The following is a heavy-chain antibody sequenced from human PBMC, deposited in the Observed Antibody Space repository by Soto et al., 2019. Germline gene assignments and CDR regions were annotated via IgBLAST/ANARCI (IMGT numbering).Heavy chain of an antibody. D-gene: IGHD6-19*01. CDR3: AKGFSSGWYFFDY. CDR2: LSSTGGTT. Sequence: EVPLLESGGGLVQPGGSLRLSCAASGFTFSTYAMNWVRQAPGKGLEWVSALSSTGGTTYYADSVKGRFTISRDNSKNTLYLQMNSLRAEDTAVYYCAKGFSSGWYFFDYWGQGALVTVSS. J-gene: IGHJ4*02. V-gene: IGHV3-23*01. CDR1: GFTFSTYA.